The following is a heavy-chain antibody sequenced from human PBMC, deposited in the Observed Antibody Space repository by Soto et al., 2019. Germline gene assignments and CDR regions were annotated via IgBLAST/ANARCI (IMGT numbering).Heavy chain of an antibody. D-gene: IGHD1-26*01. CDR1: GFTFSSYA. V-gene: IGHV3-23*01. CDR3: AKDFPDTGSHYQSGGDYFFDY. Sequence: GGSLRLSCAASGFTFSSYAMSWVRQAPGQGLEWVSTISGSGGSTYYAGSVKGRFTISRDNSKNTLYLQMNSLRAEDTAVYYCAKDFPDTGSHYQSGGDYFFDYWGQGTLVNVSS. J-gene: IGHJ4*02. CDR2: ISGSGGST.